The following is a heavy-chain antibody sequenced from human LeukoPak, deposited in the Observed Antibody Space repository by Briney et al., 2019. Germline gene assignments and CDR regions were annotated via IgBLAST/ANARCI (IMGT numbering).Heavy chain of an antibody. D-gene: IGHD3-10*01. CDR1: GFTFSSYE. CDR2: ISSSGSTI. V-gene: IGHV3-48*03. J-gene: IGHJ4*02. Sequence: GGSLRLSCAASGFTFSSYEMNWVRQAPGKGLEWVSYISSSGSTIYHADSVKGRFTISRDNAKNSLYLQMNSLRAEDTAVYYCARVVTMVRGVSDYWGQGTLVTVSS. CDR3: ARVVTMVRGVSDY.